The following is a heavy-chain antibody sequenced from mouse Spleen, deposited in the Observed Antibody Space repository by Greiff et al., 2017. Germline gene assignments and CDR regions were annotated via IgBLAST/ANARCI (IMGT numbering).Heavy chain of an antibody. J-gene: IGHJ1*01. CDR2: INPSSGYT. Sequence: VQLQQSGAELAKPGASVKLYCKASGYTFTSYWMHWVKQRPGQGLEWIGYINPSSGYTKYNQKFKDKATLTADKSSSTAYMQLSSLTYEDSAVYYCARDTTATNWYFDVWGAGTTVTVSS. CDR1: GYTFTSYW. V-gene: IGHV1-7*01. CDR3: ARDTTATNWYFDV. D-gene: IGHD1-2*01.